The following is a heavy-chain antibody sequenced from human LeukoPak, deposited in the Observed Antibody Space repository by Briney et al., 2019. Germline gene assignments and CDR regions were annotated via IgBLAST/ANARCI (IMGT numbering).Heavy chain of an antibody. J-gene: IGHJ4*02. CDR3: ARASSRWVRGVGEC. CDR2: INPNSGGT. D-gene: IGHD3-10*01. CDR1: GYTFTGYY. V-gene: IGHV1-2*02. Sequence: ASVKVSCKASGYTFTGYYMHWVRQAPGQGLEWMGWINPNSGGTNYAQKFQGRVTMTRDTSISTAYMELSRLRSDDTAVYYCARASSRWVRGVGECWGQGTLVTVSS.